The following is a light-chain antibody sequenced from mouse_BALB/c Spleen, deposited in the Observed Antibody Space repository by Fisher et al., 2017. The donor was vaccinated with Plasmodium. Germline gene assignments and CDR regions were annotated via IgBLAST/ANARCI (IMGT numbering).Light chain of an antibody. CDR1: QTVNNN. J-gene: IGKJ5*01. CDR3: QRSDSWPLT. Sequence: DIVMTQTTVTLSVTPGDSVSLSCRASQTVNNNLHWYQQKSHESPRLLINYTSQSISGIPSRFSGSGSGTDFTLSINRVETEDFGMYFCQRSDSWPLTFGAGTKLELK. V-gene: IGKV5-43*01. CDR2: YTS.